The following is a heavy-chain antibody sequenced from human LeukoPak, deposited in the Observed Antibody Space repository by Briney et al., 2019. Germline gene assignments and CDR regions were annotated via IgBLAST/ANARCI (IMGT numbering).Heavy chain of an antibody. CDR3: ARDHTIFGVVISGGAFDI. V-gene: IGHV1-69*04. J-gene: IGHJ3*02. CDR2: IIPILGIA. D-gene: IGHD3-3*01. CDR1: GGTFSSYA. Sequence: ASVKVSCKASGGTFSSYAISWVRQAPEQGLEWMGRIIPILGIANYAQKFQGRVTITADKSTSTAYMELSSLRSEDTAVYYCARDHTIFGVVISGGAFDIWGQGTMVTVSS.